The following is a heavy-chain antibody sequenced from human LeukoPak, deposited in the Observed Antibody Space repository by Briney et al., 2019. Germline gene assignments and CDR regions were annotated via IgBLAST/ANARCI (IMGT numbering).Heavy chain of an antibody. CDR3: ARAPHYSNYGPYYYGMDV. D-gene: IGHD4-11*01. CDR1: GFTFDDYA. CDR2: ISWNSGSI. J-gene: IGHJ6*02. V-gene: IGHV3-9*01. Sequence: PGGSLRLSCAASGFTFDDYAMHWVRQAPGKGLEWVSGISWNSGSIGYADSVKGRFTISRDNAKNSLYLQMNSLRAEDTALYYCARAPHYSNYGPYYYGMDVWGQGTTVTVSS.